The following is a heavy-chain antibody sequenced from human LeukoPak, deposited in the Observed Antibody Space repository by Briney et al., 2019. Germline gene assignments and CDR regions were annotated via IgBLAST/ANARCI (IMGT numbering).Heavy chain of an antibody. Sequence: PSETLSLACTVSGGSISSGGYYWSWIRQHPGKGLEWIGYIYYGGSTYYNPSLKSRVTISVDTSKNQFSLRLSSVTAADTAIYYCATYYGHYFDYWGQGTLVTVSS. CDR3: ATYYGHYFDY. CDR1: GGSISSGGYY. J-gene: IGHJ4*02. D-gene: IGHD3-10*01. V-gene: IGHV4-31*03. CDR2: IYYGGST.